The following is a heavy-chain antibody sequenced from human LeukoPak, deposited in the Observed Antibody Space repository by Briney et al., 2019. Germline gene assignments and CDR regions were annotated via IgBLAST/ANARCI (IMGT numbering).Heavy chain of an antibody. CDR2: IYYSGST. CDR1: GGSISSYY. J-gene: IGHJ5*02. CDR3: ARDYYRSGSFGSGWFDP. D-gene: IGHD3-10*01. V-gene: IGHV4-59*01. Sequence: SETLSLTCTVSGGSISSYYWSWIRQPPGKGLEWIGYIYYSGSTNYNPSLKSRVTISVDTSKNQFSLKLSSVTAADTAVYYCARDYYRSGSFGSGWFDPWGQGTLVTVSS.